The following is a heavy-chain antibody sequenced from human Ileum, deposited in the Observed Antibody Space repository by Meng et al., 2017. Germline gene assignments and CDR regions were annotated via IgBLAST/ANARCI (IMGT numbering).Heavy chain of an antibody. J-gene: IGHJ5*02. CDR1: GGSFSGYD. D-gene: IGHD3-10*01. V-gene: IGHV4-34*01. CDR2: ITHSGST. CDR3: ARGRGLIWFGEWFDP. Sequence: LQQWGAGLFTPSELLSLTCAVYGGSFSGYDGSWIRQPPGKGLEWIGEITHSGSTNYNPSLKSRVTISVDTSKNQFSLKLSSVTAADTAVYHCARGRGLIWFGEWFDPWGQGTLVTVSS.